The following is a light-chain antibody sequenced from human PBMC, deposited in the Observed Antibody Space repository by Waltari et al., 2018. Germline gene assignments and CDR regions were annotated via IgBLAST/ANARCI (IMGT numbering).Light chain of an antibody. CDR1: QSGRVH. V-gene: IGKV3-11*01. J-gene: IGKJ4*01. Sequence: EIVLTQSPATLSLSQGERATLSCRPSQSGRVHLAWYQQKPGQAPRLLIYDTSNRASGTPDRFSGSGSGTDFSLSISSLEPEDFAVYYCHQSGGSGRAFGGGTKVEIK. CDR3: HQSGGSGRA. CDR2: DTS.